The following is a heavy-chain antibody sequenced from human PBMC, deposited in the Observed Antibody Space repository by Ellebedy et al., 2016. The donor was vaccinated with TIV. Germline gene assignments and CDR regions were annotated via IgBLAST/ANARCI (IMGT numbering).Heavy chain of an antibody. D-gene: IGHD3-10*01. J-gene: IGHJ4*02. CDR2: ISNSGSTI. V-gene: IGHV3-11*01. Sequence: PGGSLRLSCAASGFSFSDYYMSWIRQAPGKGLEWVSYISNSGSTIYYEDSVQGRFTISRDNAKKSLYLQMNSLRAEDTAVYYCTRDVAVKAKRDWGQGTLVTVSS. CDR1: GFSFSDYY. CDR3: TRDVAVKAKRD.